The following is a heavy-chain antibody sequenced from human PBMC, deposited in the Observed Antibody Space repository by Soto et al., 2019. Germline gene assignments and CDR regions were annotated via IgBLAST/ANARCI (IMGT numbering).Heavy chain of an antibody. Sequence: GGSLRLSCAASGFTVSSNYMSWVRQAPGKGLEWVSVIYSGGSTYYADSVKGRFTISRDNSKNTLYLQMNSLRAEDTAVYYCGSSSSVSPPIDYWGQGTLVTVSS. J-gene: IGHJ4*02. D-gene: IGHD6-6*01. V-gene: IGHV3-53*01. CDR3: GSSSSVSPPIDY. CDR1: GFTVSSNY. CDR2: IYSGGST.